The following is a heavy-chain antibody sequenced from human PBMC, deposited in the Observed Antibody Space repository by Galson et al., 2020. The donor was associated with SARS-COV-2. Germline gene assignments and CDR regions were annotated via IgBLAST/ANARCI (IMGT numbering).Heavy chain of an antibody. Sequence: ASVKVSCKVYGYTLTELSMHWVRQAPGKGLEWMEGFDPEDGETIYAQKFQVRVTMTEDTSTATAYMELSSQRSEDTAVYYCATALPVVWGVIGYYGMDVWGQGTTVTVSS. V-gene: IGHV1-24*01. CDR2: FDPEDGET. CDR1: GYTLTELS. D-gene: IGHD3-10*01. J-gene: IGHJ6*02. CDR3: ATALPVVWGVIGYYGMDV.